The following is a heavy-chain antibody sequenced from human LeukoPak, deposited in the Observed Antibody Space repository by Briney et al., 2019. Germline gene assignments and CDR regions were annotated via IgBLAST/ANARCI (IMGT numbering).Heavy chain of an antibody. Sequence: SVKVSCKASGGTFISYAISWVRQAPGQGLEWMGGIIPIFGTANYAQKFQGRVTITADESTSTAYMELSSLRSEDTAVYYCARGTLPYSSSDYFDYWGQGTLVTVSS. D-gene: IGHD6-6*01. CDR3: ARGTLPYSSSDYFDY. CDR1: GGTFISYA. CDR2: IIPIFGTA. V-gene: IGHV1-69*01. J-gene: IGHJ4*02.